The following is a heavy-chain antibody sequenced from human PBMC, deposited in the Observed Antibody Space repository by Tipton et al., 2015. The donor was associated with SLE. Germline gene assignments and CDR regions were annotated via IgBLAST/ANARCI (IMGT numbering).Heavy chain of an antibody. CDR2: INTDGSST. D-gene: IGHD3-10*01. CDR1: GFTFSSYW. V-gene: IGHV3-74*01. J-gene: IGHJ6*03. Sequence: SLRLSCAASGFTFSSYWLHWVRQAPGKGLVWVSRINTDGSSTSYADSGKGRFTISRDNAKNTLYLQMNSLRAEDTAVYSCARESDVLRGYYYYMDVWGKGTTVTVSS. CDR3: ARESDVLRGYYYYMDV.